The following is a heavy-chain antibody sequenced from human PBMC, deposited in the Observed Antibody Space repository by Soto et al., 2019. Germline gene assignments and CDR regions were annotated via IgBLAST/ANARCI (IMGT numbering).Heavy chain of an antibody. Sequence: EASVKVSCKASGYTFTNYGLSWVRQAPGQGLEWMGWISAYNGVTNYAQKLQGRVTMTTDTSTSTAYMELSSLRSDDTAVYYCAATRTGYSGYDFDYWGQGTLVTVSS. V-gene: IGHV1-18*01. D-gene: IGHD5-12*01. CDR3: AATRTGYSGYDFDY. J-gene: IGHJ4*02. CDR1: GYTFTNYG. CDR2: ISAYNGVT.